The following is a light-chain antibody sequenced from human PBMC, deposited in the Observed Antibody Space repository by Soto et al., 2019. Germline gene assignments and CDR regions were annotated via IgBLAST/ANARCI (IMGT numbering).Light chain of an antibody. CDR1: QGISSA. CDR2: DAS. V-gene: IGKV1D-13*01. J-gene: IGKJ3*01. Sequence: AIQLTQSPSSLSASVGDRVTITCRASQGISSALAWYQQKPGKAPKLLIYDASSLESGVPSRFSGSVSGTDFTLTISSLQPEDFATYYCQQFNNFGPGTKVDIK. CDR3: QQFNN.